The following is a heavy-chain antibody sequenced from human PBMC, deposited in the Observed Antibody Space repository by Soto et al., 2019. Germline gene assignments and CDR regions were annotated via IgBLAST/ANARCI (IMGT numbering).Heavy chain of an antibody. CDR3: CRPQSHTWYGSYCEF. CDR2: IRNKVNSYTT. J-gene: IGHJ4*02. V-gene: IGHV3-72*01. Sequence: GGSLRLSCAASGFTFSDYYMDWVRQAPGKGLEWISRIRNKVNSYTTEYAASVKGRFTISRDDSKNSLYLQLNSLKIEDTAVYYCCRPQSHTWYGSYCEFWGRGALVTVSS. D-gene: IGHD2-21*01. CDR1: GFTFSDYY.